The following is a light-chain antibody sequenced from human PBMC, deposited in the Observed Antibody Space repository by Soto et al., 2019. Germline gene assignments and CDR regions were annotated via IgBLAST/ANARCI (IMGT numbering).Light chain of an antibody. J-gene: IGKJ1*01. V-gene: IGKV1-39*01. CDR3: LQDHSYPRT. Sequence: DIQMTQSPSSLSASVGDRVTITCRASQTISTYLNWYQQKPGKAPRLLIYDASSLLSGVPSRFSGSGSGTDFTLTIASLQPEDFATYYCLQDHSYPRTFGQGTTVEVK. CDR1: QTISTY. CDR2: DAS.